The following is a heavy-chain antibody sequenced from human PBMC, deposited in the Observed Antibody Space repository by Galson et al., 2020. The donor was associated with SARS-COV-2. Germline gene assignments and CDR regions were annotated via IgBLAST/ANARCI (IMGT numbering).Heavy chain of an antibody. CDR2: IYYNGGT. V-gene: IGHV4-39*01. Sequence: SETLSLTCPVSGGSITRSGDYWGWIRQPPGKGLEWIGSIYYNGGTYYTPSLKSRATISIDTSQNKFSLKLGYVTAADAGVYVCAGYSSGTIYAYWGPRTLVIVSS. J-gene: IGHJ4*02. CDR1: GGSITRSGDY. D-gene: IGHD6-13*01. CDR3: AGYSSGTIYAY.